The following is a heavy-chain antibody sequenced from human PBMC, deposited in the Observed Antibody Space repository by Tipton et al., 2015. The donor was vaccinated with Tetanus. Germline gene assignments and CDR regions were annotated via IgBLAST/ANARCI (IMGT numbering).Heavy chain of an antibody. D-gene: IGHD2-2*01. V-gene: IGHV3-9*01. CDR3: ARDRIVVVPAARCMDV. CDR2: ISWNSVSI. CDR1: GFTFDDYA. Sequence: RSLRLSCAASGFTFDDYAMHWVRQAPGKGLEWVSGISWNSVSIGYADSVKGRFTISRDNAKNSLYLQMNSLRAEDTAVYYCARDRIVVVPAARCMDVWGQGTTVTVSS. J-gene: IGHJ6*02.